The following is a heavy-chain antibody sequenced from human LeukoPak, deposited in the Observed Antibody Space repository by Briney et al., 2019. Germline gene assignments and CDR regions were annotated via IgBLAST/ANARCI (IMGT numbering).Heavy chain of an antibody. CDR3: ARESGAFWPFGF. J-gene: IGHJ4*02. Sequence: SETLSLTCAVSGGSILTTNWWSWVRQPPGKGLEWIGEVHLSGASNYNPSLKSRVSMSIDNSKNQLSLKLTSVTAADTAIYYCARESGAFWPFGFWGQGTLVAV. V-gene: IGHV4-4*02. D-gene: IGHD1-26*01. CDR1: GGSILTTNW. CDR2: VHLSGAS.